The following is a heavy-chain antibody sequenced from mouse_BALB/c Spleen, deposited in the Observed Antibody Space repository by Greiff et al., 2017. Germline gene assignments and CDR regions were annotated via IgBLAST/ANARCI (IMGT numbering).Heavy chain of an antibody. D-gene: IGHD1-1*01. CDR2: INPYNDGT. Sequence: EVQLQQSGPELVKPGASVKMSCTASGYTFTSYVMHWVKQKPGQGLEWIGYINPYNDGTKYNEKFKGKATLTSDKSSSTAYMELSSLTSEDSAVYYCATYYYGSSPYAMDYWGQGTSVTVSS. CDR3: ATYYYGSSPYAMDY. CDR1: GYTFTSYV. J-gene: IGHJ4*01. V-gene: IGHV1-14*01.